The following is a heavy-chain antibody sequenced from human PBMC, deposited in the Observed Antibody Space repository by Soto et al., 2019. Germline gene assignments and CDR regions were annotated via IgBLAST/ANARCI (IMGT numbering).Heavy chain of an antibody. J-gene: IGHJ6*03. D-gene: IGHD4-4*01. V-gene: IGHV1-18*01. CDR2: ISGYNGNT. Sequence: ASVKVSCKASGYTFRSSGISWGRQAPEQGLEWMGWISGYNGNTHYSQKFQGKVTMTTDTSTSTAYMELRNLRSDDTAVYYCAKADSNYAGRFSYYYMDVWGTGTMVTVSS. CDR3: AKADSNYAGRFSYYYMDV. CDR1: GYTFRSSG.